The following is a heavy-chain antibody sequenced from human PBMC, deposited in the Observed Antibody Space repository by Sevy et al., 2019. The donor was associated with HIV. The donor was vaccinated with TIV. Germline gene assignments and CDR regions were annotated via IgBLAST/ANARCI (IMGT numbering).Heavy chain of an antibody. CDR1: GFSFNTAGVG. J-gene: IGHJ5*02. D-gene: IGHD6-19*01. Sequence: SGPTLVKPTQTLTLTCTFSGFSFNTAGVGVGWIRQPPGKALEWLAVIHWNDDKYYNPSLSSRLTITKDTSENEVVLTMANMGPEDTATYFCAHRSYTSGWYKVHFDPWGQGTLVTVSS. V-gene: IGHV2-5*01. CDR3: AHRSYTSGWYKVHFDP. CDR2: IHWNDDK.